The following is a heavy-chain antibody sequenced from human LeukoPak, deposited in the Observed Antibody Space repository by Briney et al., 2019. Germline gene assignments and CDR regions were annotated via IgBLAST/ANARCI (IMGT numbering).Heavy chain of an antibody. CDR1: GGSFSGSS. V-gene: IGHV4-34*01. Sequence: SGALSVTPAVHGGSFSGSSGSWIRQPPGKGLEWIGEINHSGSTNYNPSLKSRVTISVDTSKNQFSLKLSSVTAADTAVYYCAGAVDTGVDYWGQGTLVTVSS. CDR2: INHSGST. CDR3: AGAVDTGVDY. D-gene: IGHD5-18*01. J-gene: IGHJ4*02.